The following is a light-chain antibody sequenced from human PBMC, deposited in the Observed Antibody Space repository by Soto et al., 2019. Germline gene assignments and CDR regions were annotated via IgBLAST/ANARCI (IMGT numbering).Light chain of an antibody. CDR1: QSVSDN. CDR3: QQSYSTPFT. J-gene: IGKJ5*01. V-gene: IGKV3-15*01. CDR2: RAS. Sequence: EVLMTQSPDTLYVSPGERVTLSCRASQSVSDNLAWYQQKPGQGPRLLVYRASTRTLGIPARFSGSESGTAFTLTISRRQSEDFATYYCQQSYSTPFTFGQGTRLEIK.